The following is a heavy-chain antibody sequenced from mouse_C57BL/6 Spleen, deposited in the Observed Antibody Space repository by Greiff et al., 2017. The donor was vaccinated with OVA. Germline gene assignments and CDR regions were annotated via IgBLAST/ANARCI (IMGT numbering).Heavy chain of an antibody. CDR2: IYPGDGDT. J-gene: IGHJ2*01. D-gene: IGHD1-1*01. CDR1: GYAFSSSW. Sequence: QVQLQQSGPELVKPGASVKISCKASGYAFSSSWMNWVKQRPGKGLEWIGRIYPGDGDTNYNGKFKGKATLTADKSSSTAYMQLSSLTSEDSAVYFCARSYGSRWGQGTTLTVSS. CDR3: ARSYGSR. V-gene: IGHV1-82*01.